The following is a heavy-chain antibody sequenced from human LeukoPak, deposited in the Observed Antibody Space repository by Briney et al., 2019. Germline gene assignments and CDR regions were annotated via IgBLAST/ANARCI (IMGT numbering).Heavy chain of an antibody. CDR2: ISSSSSDI. CDR1: GFTFSTYS. V-gene: IGHV3-21*04. D-gene: IGHD3-3*01. CDR3: ARVMRESDFWSVYGMDV. Sequence: PGGSLRLSCAASGFTFSTYSMNWVRQAPGKGLEWVSSISSSSSDIYYADSLKGRFTISRDNAKNSLYLQMNSLRAEDTAVYFCARVMRESDFWSVYGMDVWGQGTTVTVSS. J-gene: IGHJ6*02.